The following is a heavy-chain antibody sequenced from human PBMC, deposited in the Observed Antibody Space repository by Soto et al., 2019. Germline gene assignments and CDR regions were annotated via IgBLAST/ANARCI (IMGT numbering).Heavy chain of an antibody. V-gene: IGHV3-33*01. Sequence: QVQLVESGGGVVQPGRSLRLSCAASGFTFSTYGMHWVRQAPGKGLEWVAVIWDDGNTKYYADSVKGRFTISRDNSKNTLYLQMSSLRGEDTAVYYCATDQGSSPFDYWGQGTLVIVSS. CDR3: ATDQGSSPFDY. J-gene: IGHJ4*02. D-gene: IGHD6-19*01. CDR2: IWDDGNTK. CDR1: GFTFSTYG.